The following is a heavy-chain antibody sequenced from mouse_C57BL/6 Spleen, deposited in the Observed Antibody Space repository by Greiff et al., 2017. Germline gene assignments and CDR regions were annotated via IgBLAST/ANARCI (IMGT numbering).Heavy chain of an antibody. CDR2: IDPETGGT. CDR3: TREESTMIREFAY. V-gene: IGHV1-15*01. D-gene: IGHD2-4*01. Sequence: QVQLQQSGAELVRPGASVTLSCKASGYTFTDYEMHWVKQTPVHGLEWIGAIDPETGGTAYNQKFKGKAILTADKSSSTAYMELRSLTSEDSAVYYCTREESTMIREFAYWGQGTLVTVSA. CDR1: GYTFTDYE. J-gene: IGHJ3*01.